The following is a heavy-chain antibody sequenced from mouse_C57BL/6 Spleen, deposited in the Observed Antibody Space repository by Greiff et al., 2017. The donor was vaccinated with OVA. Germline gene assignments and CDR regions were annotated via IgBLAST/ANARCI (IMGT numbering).Heavy chain of an antibody. CDR1: GYSFTDYN. J-gene: IGHJ2*01. D-gene: IGHD1-1*01. CDR2: INPNYGTT. Sequence: VQLKESGPELVKPGASVKISCKASGYSFTDYNMNWVKQSNGKSLEWIGVINPNYGTTSYNQKFKGKATLTVDQSSSTAYMQLNSLTSEDSAVYYCARSKGYGSSHYFDYWGQGTTLTVSS. V-gene: IGHV1-39*01. CDR3: ARSKGYGSSHYFDY.